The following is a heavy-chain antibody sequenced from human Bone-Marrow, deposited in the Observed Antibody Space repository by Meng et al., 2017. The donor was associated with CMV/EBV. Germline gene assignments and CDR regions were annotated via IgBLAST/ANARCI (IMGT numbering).Heavy chain of an antibody. D-gene: IGHD2-2*01. CDR2: INWNGGST. J-gene: IGHJ6*02. Sequence: GGSLRLSCAASGFTFDDYGMSWVRQAPGKGLEWVSGINWNGGSTGYADSVKGRFTISRDNAKNSLYLQMNSLRAEDTALYYCARSPRRYYCSSTSCYSDYYYGMDVWGQGTTVTFSS. CDR1: GFTFDDYG. CDR3: ARSPRRYYCSSTSCYSDYYYGMDV. V-gene: IGHV3-20*04.